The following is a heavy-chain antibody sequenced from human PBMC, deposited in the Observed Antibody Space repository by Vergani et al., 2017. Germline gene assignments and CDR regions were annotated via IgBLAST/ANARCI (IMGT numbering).Heavy chain of an antibody. Sequence: EVQLVESGGGLVQPGGSLRLSCAASGFTFSSYSMNWVRQAPGKGLEWVSYISSSSSTIYYADSVKGRLTISRDNAKNTLYLQMNSLRAEDTAVYYCARAHHRGNLRDSLDYWGQGTLVTVSS. CDR2: ISSSSSTI. CDR1: GFTFSSYS. D-gene: IGHD3-22*01. CDR3: ARAHHRGNLRDSLDY. V-gene: IGHV3-48*04. J-gene: IGHJ4*02.